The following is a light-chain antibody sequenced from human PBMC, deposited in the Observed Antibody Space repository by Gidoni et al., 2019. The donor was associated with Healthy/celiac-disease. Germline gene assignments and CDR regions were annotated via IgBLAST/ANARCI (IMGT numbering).Light chain of an antibody. CDR2: GAS. CDR1: QSVSSSY. J-gene: IGKJ3*01. V-gene: IGKV3-20*01. CDR3: QQYGSSLFT. Sequence: EIVLTQSRGTLSLSPGERATLSCRASQSVSSSYLAWYQQKPGQAPRLLIYGASSRATGIPDRFSGSGSGTDFTLTISRLDPEDFAVYYCQQYGSSLFTFGPGTKVDIK.